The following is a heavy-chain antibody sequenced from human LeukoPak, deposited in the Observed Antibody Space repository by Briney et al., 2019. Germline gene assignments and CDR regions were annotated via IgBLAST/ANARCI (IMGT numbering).Heavy chain of an antibody. CDR1: GDSISSRNYC. V-gene: IGHV4-39*01. D-gene: IGHD2-2*01. CDR3: ARLERAHCNSPTCYVH. Sequence: SETLSLTCTVSGDSISSRNYCWGWIRQPPGKGLEWIGSFYYTENPEYNPSLKSRVTISADTSKNQLSLKLSSVTAADTAVYYCARLERAHCNSPTCYVHWGQGTLVTVSS. CDR2: FYYTENP. J-gene: IGHJ4*02.